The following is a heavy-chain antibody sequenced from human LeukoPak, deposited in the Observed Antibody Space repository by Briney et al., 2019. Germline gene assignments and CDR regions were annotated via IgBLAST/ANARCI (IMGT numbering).Heavy chain of an antibody. Sequence: ASVKVSCKASGGTFSSYAISWVRQAPGQGLEWMGGIIPIFGTANYAQKFQGRVTITADKSTSTAYMELSSLRSEDTAVYYCATGVATITSIDYWGQGTLVTVSS. V-gene: IGHV1-69*06. D-gene: IGHD5-12*01. CDR1: GGTFSSYA. CDR2: IIPIFGTA. J-gene: IGHJ4*02. CDR3: ATGVATITSIDY.